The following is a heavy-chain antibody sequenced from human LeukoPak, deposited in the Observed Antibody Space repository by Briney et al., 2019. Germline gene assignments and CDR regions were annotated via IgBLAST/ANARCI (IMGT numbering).Heavy chain of an antibody. CDR1: GYTFTSSD. D-gene: IGHD3/OR15-3a*01. CDR3: ALRTGYYSPCGMDV. V-gene: IGHV1-8*01. CDR2: MNPNSGNT. Sequence: ASVKVSCKASGYTFTSSDINWVRQATGQGLEWMGWMNPNSGNTGYAQKFQGRVTMTRNTSISTAYMELSSLRSEDTAVYYCALRTGYYSPCGMDVWGQGTTVTVSS. J-gene: IGHJ6*02.